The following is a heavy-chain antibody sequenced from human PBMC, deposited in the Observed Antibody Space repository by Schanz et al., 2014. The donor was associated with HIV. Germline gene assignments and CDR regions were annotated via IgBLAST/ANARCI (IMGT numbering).Heavy chain of an antibody. J-gene: IGHJ6*02. D-gene: IGHD3-10*01. CDR1: GFTFSDYY. CDR3: ARDREYYYGSGSRDYYYYGMDV. CDR2: ISSSGSTI. V-gene: IGHV3-11*01. Sequence: QVQLVESGGGLVKPGGSLRLSCAASGFTFSDYYMSWIRQAPGKGLEWVSYISSSGSTIYYADSVKGRFTISRDNAKNSLCLQMNSLRAEDTAVYYCARDREYYYGSGSRDYYYYGMDVWGQGTTVTVSS.